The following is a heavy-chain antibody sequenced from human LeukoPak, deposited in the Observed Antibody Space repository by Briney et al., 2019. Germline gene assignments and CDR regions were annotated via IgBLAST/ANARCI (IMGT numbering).Heavy chain of an antibody. J-gene: IGHJ4*02. D-gene: IGHD4-23*01. CDR1: GFTFSSYA. CDR3: MGYGGNSV. CDR2: IYNDGNT. Sequence: PGGSLRLSCAASGFTFSSYAMHWVRQAPGKGLEWVSTIYNDGNTYYADSVKGRFTISRDNSKNTLHLQMNSLRAEDTAVYYCMGYGGNSVWGQGTLVTVSS. V-gene: IGHV3-66*01.